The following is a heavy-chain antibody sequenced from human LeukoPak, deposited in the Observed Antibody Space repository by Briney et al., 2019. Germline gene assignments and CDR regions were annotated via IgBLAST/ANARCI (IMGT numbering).Heavy chain of an antibody. CDR1: GGSFSGYY. V-gene: IGHV4-34*01. CDR2: INHSGST. J-gene: IGHJ4*02. CDR3: ARGNYYGSGSYLGY. D-gene: IGHD3-10*01. Sequence: PSETLSLTCAVYGGSFSGYYWSWIRQPPGKGLEWIGEINHSGSTNYNPSLKSRVTISVDTSKNQFSLKLSSVTAADTAVYYCARGNYYGSGSYLGYWGQGTPVTVSS.